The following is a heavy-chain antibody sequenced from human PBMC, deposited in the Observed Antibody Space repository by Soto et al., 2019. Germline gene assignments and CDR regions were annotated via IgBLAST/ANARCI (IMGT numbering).Heavy chain of an antibody. D-gene: IGHD3-9*01. CDR3: ARASRAILTGYPKYYFDY. J-gene: IGHJ4*02. CDR1: GFTVSSNY. Sequence: EVQLVETGGGLIQPGGSLRLSCAASGFTVSSNYMSWVRQAPGKGLEWVSVIYSGGSTYYADSVKGRFTISRDNSKNTLYPHMNSLRAEDTAVYYCARASRAILTGYPKYYFDYWGQGTLVTVSS. CDR2: IYSGGST. V-gene: IGHV3-53*02.